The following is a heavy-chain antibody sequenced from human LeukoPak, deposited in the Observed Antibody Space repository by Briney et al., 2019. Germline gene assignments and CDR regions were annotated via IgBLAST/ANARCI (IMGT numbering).Heavy chain of an antibody. CDR1: GFTFSSYA. J-gene: IGHJ3*02. CDR3: TKKPGVVEI. CDR2: ISGSGGTT. Sequence: PGGSLRLSCAVSGFTFSSYAMSWVRQAPGKGLEWVSDISGSGGTTYYADSVKGRFTIFRDNSKNTLYLQMNSLRAEDTAIYYCTKKPGVVEIWGQGTMVTVSS. V-gene: IGHV3-23*01. D-gene: IGHD2-15*01.